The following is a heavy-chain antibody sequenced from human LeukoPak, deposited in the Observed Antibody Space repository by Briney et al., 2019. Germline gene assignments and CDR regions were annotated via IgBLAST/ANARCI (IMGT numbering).Heavy chain of an antibody. D-gene: IGHD3-10*01. Sequence: GGSLRLSCAASGFTFSNYWMHWVRQAPGKGLEWVANIKEDGSEKYYVDSVKGRFTISRDNAKNSVYLQMNSLRAEDTAVYYCARDGPYGSGSYSRYWGQGTLVTVSS. CDR2: IKEDGSEK. CDR3: ARDGPYGSGSYSRY. CDR1: GFTFSNYW. V-gene: IGHV3-7*01. J-gene: IGHJ4*02.